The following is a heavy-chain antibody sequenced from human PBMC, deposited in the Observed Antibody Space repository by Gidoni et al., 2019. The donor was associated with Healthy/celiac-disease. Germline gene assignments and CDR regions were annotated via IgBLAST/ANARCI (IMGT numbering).Heavy chain of an antibody. J-gene: IGHJ4*02. Sequence: HVQLVESGGGVVQPGRSLTLSCAASGFTFISYGMHWVSKAPGKGLEWVAVIWYDGGNKYYADYVKGRFTISRDNSKNTLYLQMNSLRAEDTAVYYCARVESFDYYDSSGAFDYWGQGTLVTVSS. V-gene: IGHV3-33*01. CDR1: GFTFISYG. D-gene: IGHD3-22*01. CDR2: IWYDGGNK. CDR3: ARVESFDYYDSSGAFDY.